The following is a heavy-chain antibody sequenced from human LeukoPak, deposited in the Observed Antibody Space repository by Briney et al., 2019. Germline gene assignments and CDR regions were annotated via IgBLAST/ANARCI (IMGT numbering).Heavy chain of an antibody. CDR2: ISSNGGST. CDR3: ARAHYYDSSGYYFSYYFDY. J-gene: IGHJ4*02. CDR1: GFTFSSYA. Sequence: GGSLRLSCAASGFTFSSYAMHWVRQAPGKGLEYVSAISSNGGSTYYANSVKGRFTISRDNSKNTLYLQMNSLRAEDTAVYYCARAHYYDSSGYYFSYYFDYWGQGTLVTVSS. D-gene: IGHD3-22*01. V-gene: IGHV3-64*01.